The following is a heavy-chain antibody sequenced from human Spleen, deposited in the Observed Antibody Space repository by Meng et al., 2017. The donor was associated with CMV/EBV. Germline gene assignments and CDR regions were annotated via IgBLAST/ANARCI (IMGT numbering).Heavy chain of an antibody. J-gene: IGHJ6*02. D-gene: IGHD2-15*01. Sequence: SETLSLTCTVSGGSISSYHWSWIRQPPGKGLEWIGYIYYSGSTNYNPSLKSRVTISVDTSKNQFSLKLSSVTAADTAVYYCARDRPSMTPPAYYYNMDVWGQGTTVTVSS. CDR1: GGSISSYH. V-gene: IGHV4-59*01. CDR3: ARDRPSMTPPAYYYNMDV. CDR2: IYYSGST.